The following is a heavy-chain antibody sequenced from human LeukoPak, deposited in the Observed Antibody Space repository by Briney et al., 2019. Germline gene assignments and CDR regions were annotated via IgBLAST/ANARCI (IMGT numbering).Heavy chain of an antibody. CDR2: ISYDGGNE. CDR3: AREGPASYYYYMDV. J-gene: IGHJ6*03. V-gene: IGHV3-30-3*01. CDR1: GFTFSSYA. D-gene: IGHD2-2*01. Sequence: PGGSLRLSCAASGFTFSSYAMHWVRQAPGKGLEWVAVISYDGGNEYYADSVKGRFTISRDNSKNTLYLQMNSLRAEDTAVYYCAREGPASYYYYMDVWGKGTTVTVSS.